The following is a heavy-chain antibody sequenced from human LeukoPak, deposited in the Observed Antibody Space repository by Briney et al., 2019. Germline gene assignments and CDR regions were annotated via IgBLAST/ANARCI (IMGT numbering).Heavy chain of an antibody. Sequence: SETLSLTCTVSGGSISSSSYYWGWIRQPPGKGLEWIGSIYYSGSPYYNPSLKSRVTISVDTSKNHFSLKLSSVTAADTAVYYCASEGDNWTDGGGYFDYWGQGTLVTVSS. CDR3: ASEGDNWTDGGGYFDY. V-gene: IGHV4-39*07. J-gene: IGHJ4*02. CDR1: GGSISSSSYY. D-gene: IGHD1-20*01. CDR2: IYYSGSP.